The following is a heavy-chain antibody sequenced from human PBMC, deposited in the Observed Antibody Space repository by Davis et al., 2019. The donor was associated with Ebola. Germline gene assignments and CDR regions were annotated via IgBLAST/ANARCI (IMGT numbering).Heavy chain of an antibody. J-gene: IGHJ5*02. V-gene: IGHV1-18*01. D-gene: IGHD6-13*01. CDR3: ARDQEGSSSWYPHWFDP. Sequence: AASVKVSCKASGYTFTSYGISWVRQAPGQGLEWMGWISAYNGNTNYAQKLQGRVTMTTDTSTSTAYMELRSLRSEDTAVYYCARDQEGSSSWYPHWFDPWGQGTLVTVSS. CDR2: ISAYNGNT. CDR1: GYTFTSYG.